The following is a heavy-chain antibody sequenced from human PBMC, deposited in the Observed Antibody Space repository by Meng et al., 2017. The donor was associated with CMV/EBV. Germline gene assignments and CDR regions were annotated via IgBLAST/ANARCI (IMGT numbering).Heavy chain of an antibody. V-gene: IGHV4-39*07. Sequence: LRLQEAGPVLVKPPGTLSLTCTVSGGSISSSSYYWGWIRQPPGKGLEWIGSIYYSGSTYYNPSLKSRVTISVDTSKNQFSLKLSSVTAADTAVYYCASRITIFGVVTAFDPWGQGTLVTVSS. CDR2: IYYSGST. CDR1: GGSISSSSYY. CDR3: ASRITIFGVVTAFDP. D-gene: IGHD3-3*01. J-gene: IGHJ5*02.